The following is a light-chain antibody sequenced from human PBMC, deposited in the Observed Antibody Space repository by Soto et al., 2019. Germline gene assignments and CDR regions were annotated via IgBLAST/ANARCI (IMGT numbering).Light chain of an antibody. Sequence: IVLTQSPGTLSLSPGDRATLSCRASQSVSSYLAWYQQKPGQAPRLLIYDASNRATGIPARFSGSGSGTDFTLTISSLEPEDFAVYYCQQRSNWPPEITFGQGTRLEIK. CDR2: DAS. CDR3: QQRSNWPPEIT. V-gene: IGKV3-11*01. CDR1: QSVSSY. J-gene: IGKJ5*01.